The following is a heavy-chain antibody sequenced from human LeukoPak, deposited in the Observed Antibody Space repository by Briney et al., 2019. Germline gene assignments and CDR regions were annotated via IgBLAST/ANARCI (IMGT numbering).Heavy chain of an antibody. V-gene: IGHV3-30-3*01. D-gene: IGHD5-18*01. CDR2: ISYDGSNK. J-gene: IGHJ4*02. CDR1: GFTFSSYA. Sequence: PGGSLRLSCAASGFTFSSYAMHWVRQAPGKGLEWVAVISYDGSNKYYADSVKGRFTISRDNSKNTLYLQMNSLRAEDTAVYYCARDPDSYGSPMSDYWGQGTLVTVSS. CDR3: ARDPDSYGSPMSDY.